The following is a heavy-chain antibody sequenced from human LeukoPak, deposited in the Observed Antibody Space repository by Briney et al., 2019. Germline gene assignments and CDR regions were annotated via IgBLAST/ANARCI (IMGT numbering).Heavy chain of an antibody. CDR2: IYYSGST. V-gene: IGHV4-59*01. CDR1: GGSISSYY. J-gene: IGHJ4*02. Sequence: SESLSLTRTVSGGSISSYYWSWIRQPPGKGLEWIGYIYYSGSTNYNPSLKSRVTISVDTSKNQSSLKLSSVTAADTAVYYCARARITFGGVIVIDYWGQGTLVTVSS. CDR3: ARARITFGGVIVIDY. D-gene: IGHD3-16*02.